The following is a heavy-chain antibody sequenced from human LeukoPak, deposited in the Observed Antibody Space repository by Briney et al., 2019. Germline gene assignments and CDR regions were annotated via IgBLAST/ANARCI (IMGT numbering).Heavy chain of an antibody. V-gene: IGHV4-39*01. CDR3: ASIAARLIFDYYYYMDV. CDR2: IYYSGST. CDR1: VGSIRSGRYY. J-gene: IGHJ6*03. D-gene: IGHD6-6*01. Sequence: PPETPSVTPAEPVGSIRSGRYYSGCIRQPPRQGPGWIGSIYYSGSTYYDPSLKSRVTISVDTSKNQFSLKLSSVTAADTAVYYCASIAARLIFDYYYYMDVWGKGTTVTVAS.